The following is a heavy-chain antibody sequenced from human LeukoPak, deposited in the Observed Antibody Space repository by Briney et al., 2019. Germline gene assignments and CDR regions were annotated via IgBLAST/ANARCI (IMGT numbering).Heavy chain of an antibody. J-gene: IGHJ4*02. V-gene: IGHV1-69*01. Sequence: ASCKASLGTLSGDTISWVRDSPRQRLWWMGGIIPIFGAANTAQTFQGGVTITPEGSTSTAYMQLSSLRSEDTAVYYGACGPYCSGGSCYGGATWGVCDYWGQGTLVTVSS. D-gene: IGHD2-15*01. CDR1: LGTLSGDT. CDR2: IIPIFGAA. CDR3: ACGPYCSGGSCYGGATWGVCDY.